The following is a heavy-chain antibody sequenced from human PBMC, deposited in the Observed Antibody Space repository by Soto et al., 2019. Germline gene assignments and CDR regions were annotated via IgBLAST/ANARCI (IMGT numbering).Heavy chain of an antibody. V-gene: IGHV1-69*12. CDR2: IISIFGTA. CDR3: ARAGGAWNYRYYAMDV. J-gene: IGHJ6*02. D-gene: IGHD3-16*02. CDR1: GGTFSSYT. Sequence: QVQLVQSGAEVKKHGSSVKVSCKASGGTFSSYTITWVLQAPGQGLEWMGGIISIFGTANYAQKFQARVPITADESTSTAYMELSSRRSEDTAVYYCARAGGAWNYRYYAMDVWGQGTTVTVSS.